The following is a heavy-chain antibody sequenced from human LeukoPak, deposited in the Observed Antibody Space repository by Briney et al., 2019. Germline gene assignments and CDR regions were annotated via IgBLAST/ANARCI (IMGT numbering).Heavy chain of an antibody. CDR1: GFTFSDYY. CDR3: AGIYCSSTSCLHDAFDI. V-gene: IGHV3-11*04. D-gene: IGHD2-2*01. Sequence: KSGGSLRLSCAASGFTFSDYYMSWIRQAPGKGLEWVSYISSSGSTVYYVDSVKGRFTISRDNAKSSLYLQMNSLRDEDTAVYYCAGIYCSSTSCLHDAFDIWGQGIMVTVSS. CDR2: ISSSGSTV. J-gene: IGHJ3*02.